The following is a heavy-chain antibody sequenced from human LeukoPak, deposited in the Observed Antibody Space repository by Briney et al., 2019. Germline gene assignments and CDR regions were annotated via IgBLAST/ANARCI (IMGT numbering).Heavy chain of an antibody. J-gene: IGHJ3*02. Sequence: SETLSLTCAVYGGSFSGYYWSWIRQPPGKGLEWIGEINHSGSTNYNPSLKSRVTISVDTSKNQFSLKLSSVTAADTAVYYCARVGVVTATPGTFDIWGQGTMVTVSS. CDR3: ARVGVVTATPGTFDI. CDR2: INHSGST. D-gene: IGHD2-21*02. CDR1: GGSFSGYY. V-gene: IGHV4-34*01.